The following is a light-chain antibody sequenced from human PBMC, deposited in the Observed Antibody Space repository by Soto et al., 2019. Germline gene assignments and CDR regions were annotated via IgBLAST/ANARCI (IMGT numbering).Light chain of an antibody. CDR1: KNINTW. Sequence: DIQMTQSPSTLSASVGDRVTITCRASKNINTWVAWYQQKPGKAPKLLIYDASSLESGVPSRVSGSGSGTEFTLIISGLQPDDSATYYCQQYTNTNNPWMFGQGTKVDIK. CDR3: QQYTNTNNPWM. V-gene: IGKV1-5*01. J-gene: IGKJ1*01. CDR2: DAS.